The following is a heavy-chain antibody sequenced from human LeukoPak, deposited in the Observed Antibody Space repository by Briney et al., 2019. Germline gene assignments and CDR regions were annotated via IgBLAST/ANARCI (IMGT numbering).Heavy chain of an antibody. J-gene: IGHJ5*02. V-gene: IGHV1-2*02. Sequence: ASVKVSCKASGYIFTGYYMHWVRQAPGQGLEWMGWINPNSGDTNYAQKFQGGVTMTRDTSISTAYMELSRLRSDDTAVYYCARGGWLVHWFDPWGQGTLVTVSS. CDR3: ARGGWLVHWFDP. CDR1: GYIFTGYY. CDR2: INPNSGDT. D-gene: IGHD6-19*01.